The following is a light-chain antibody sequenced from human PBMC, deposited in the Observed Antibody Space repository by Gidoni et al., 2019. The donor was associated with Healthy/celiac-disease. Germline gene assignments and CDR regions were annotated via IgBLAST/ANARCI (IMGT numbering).Light chain of an antibody. CDR2: GNS. Sequence: QSVLTHPPSASGAPGQWVTISCTGSSSNIGAGYDVHWYQQLPGTAPKLLIYGNSNRPSGVPDRFSGSKSGTSASLAITGLQAEDEADYYCQSYDSSLSGYVFGTGTKVTVL. V-gene: IGLV1-40*01. CDR3: QSYDSSLSGYV. CDR1: SSNIGAGYD. J-gene: IGLJ1*01.